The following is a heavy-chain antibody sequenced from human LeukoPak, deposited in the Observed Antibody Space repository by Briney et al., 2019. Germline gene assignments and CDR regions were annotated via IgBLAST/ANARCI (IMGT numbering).Heavy chain of an antibody. CDR3: ARGVTGGWYGDFQH. V-gene: IGHV4-59*01. Sequence: SETPSLTCTVSGGSINTYFWSWIRQPPGKGLEWIGYIYYSGSTNYNPSLKSRVTISVDTSKNQFSLKLSSVTAADTAVYYCARGVTGGWYGDFQHWGQGTLVTVSS. D-gene: IGHD6-19*01. CDR2: IYYSGST. CDR1: GGSINTYF. J-gene: IGHJ1*01.